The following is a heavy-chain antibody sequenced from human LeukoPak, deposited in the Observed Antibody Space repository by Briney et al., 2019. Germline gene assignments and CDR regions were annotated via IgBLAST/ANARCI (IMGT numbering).Heavy chain of an antibody. CDR3: AKVGYGWYEDDY. Sequence: PGGSLRLSCAASGFTFSTYGMNWVRQAPGQGLEWVAIIRLVGGEGYYADSVKGRVTVSRDNSKNTLYLEMNSLRSEDTAVYYCAKVGYGWYEDDYWGQGTLVTVSS. CDR2: IRLVGGEG. D-gene: IGHD6-19*01. V-gene: IGHV3-30*02. CDR1: GFTFSTYG. J-gene: IGHJ4*02.